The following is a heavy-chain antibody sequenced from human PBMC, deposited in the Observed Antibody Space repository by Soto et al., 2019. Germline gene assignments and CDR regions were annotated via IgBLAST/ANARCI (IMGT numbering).Heavy chain of an antibody. Sequence: QVQLQESGPGLVRPSGTLSLTCTFSGGSIASDNWWTWVRQPPGRGLGWIGEMYHSGTTNYSPPLKSRVTILIDESKNQFSLKLTSVTAADTARYYCARASASSMLRGVIINWGQGTLVTVSS. CDR1: GGSIASDNW. CDR2: MYHSGTT. D-gene: IGHD3-10*01. V-gene: IGHV4-4*02. J-gene: IGHJ4*02. CDR3: ARASASSMLRGVIIN.